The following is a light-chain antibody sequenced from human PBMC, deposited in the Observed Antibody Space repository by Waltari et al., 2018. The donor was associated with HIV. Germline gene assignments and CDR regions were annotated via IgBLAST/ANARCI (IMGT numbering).Light chain of an antibody. CDR3: YSTDSSGNHWV. V-gene: IGLV3-10*01. Sequence: SYELTQPPSVSVSPGPTARIRCSGDALAKKYVYWYQQMSGQAPVLVIYEDNKRPSGIPDKFSGSSSGTMATLTINGAREEDEADYYCYSTDSSGNHWVFGGGTKLTVL. J-gene: IGLJ3*02. CDR1: ALAKKY. CDR2: EDN.